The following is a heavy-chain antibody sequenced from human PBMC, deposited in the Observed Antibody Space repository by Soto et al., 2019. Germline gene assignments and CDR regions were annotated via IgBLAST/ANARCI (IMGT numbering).Heavy chain of an antibody. CDR2: IKQDGSEK. J-gene: IGHJ4*02. CDR3: ARSPSDYYDRYFDY. D-gene: IGHD3-22*01. V-gene: IGHV3-7*03. CDR1: GFNFRNHG. Sequence: PGGSLRLSCAASGFNFRNHGMHWVRQAPGKGLEWVANIKQDGSEKYYVDSVKGRFTISRDNAKNSLYLQMNSLRAEDTAVYYCARSPSDYYDRYFDYWGQGTLVTVSS.